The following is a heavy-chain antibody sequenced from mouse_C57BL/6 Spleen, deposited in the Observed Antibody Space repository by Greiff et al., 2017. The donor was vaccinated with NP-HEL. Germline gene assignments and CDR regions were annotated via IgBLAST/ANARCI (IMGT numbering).Heavy chain of an antibody. Sequence: VQLQQSGAELVRPGASVTLSCKASGYTFTDYEMHWVKQTPVHGLEWIGAIDPETGGTAYNQKFKGKAILTADKSSSTAYMELRSLTSEDSAVYYCTRPYYYGSNYFDYWGQGTTLTVSS. CDR2: IDPETGGT. CDR3: TRPYYYGSNYFDY. D-gene: IGHD1-1*01. J-gene: IGHJ2*01. CDR1: GYTFTDYE. V-gene: IGHV1-15*01.